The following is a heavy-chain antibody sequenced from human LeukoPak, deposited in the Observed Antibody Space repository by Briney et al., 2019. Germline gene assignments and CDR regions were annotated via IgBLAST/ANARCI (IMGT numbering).Heavy chain of an antibody. CDR2: IYPGDSDT. CDR1: GYSFTGYW. D-gene: IGHD2-2*01. Sequence: GESLKISCKGSGYSFTGYWIGWVRQMPGKGLEWTGIIYPGDSDTRYSPSFQGQVTISADKSISTAYLQWSSLKASDTAMYYCARRRGAGYCSSTSCYAGSDYWGQGILVTVSS. J-gene: IGHJ4*02. CDR3: ARRRGAGYCSSTSCYAGSDY. V-gene: IGHV5-51*01.